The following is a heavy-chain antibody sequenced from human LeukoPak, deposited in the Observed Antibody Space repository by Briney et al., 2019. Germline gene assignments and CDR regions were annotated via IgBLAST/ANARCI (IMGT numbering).Heavy chain of an antibody. CDR2: MYYSGST. J-gene: IGHJ4*02. CDR1: GGSISSYY. CDR3: AREVAVAGDFDY. V-gene: IGHV4-4*07. Sequence: SETLSLTCTVSGGSISSYYWSWIRQPAGKGLEWIGRMYYSGSTNYNSSLKSRVTMSVDTSKNQFSLKLSSVSAEDTAVYYCAREVAVAGDFDYWGQGTLVTVSS. D-gene: IGHD6-19*01.